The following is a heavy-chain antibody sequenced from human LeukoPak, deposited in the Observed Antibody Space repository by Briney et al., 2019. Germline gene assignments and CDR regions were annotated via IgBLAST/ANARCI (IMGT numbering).Heavy chain of an antibody. CDR2: INAGNGNT. D-gene: IGHD4-17*01. V-gene: IGHV1-3*01. CDR3: ARVLDYGDYGLDY. Sequence: ASVKVSCKASGYTFTSYAMHWVRQAPGQRLEWMGWINAGNGNTKYSQKFQGRVTITRDTSASTAYMELSSLRSEDTAVYYCARVLDYGDYGLDYWGQGTLVTVSS. CDR1: GYTFTSYA. J-gene: IGHJ4*02.